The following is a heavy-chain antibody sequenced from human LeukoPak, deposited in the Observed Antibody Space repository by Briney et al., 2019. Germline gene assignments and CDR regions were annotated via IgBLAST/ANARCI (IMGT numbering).Heavy chain of an antibody. CDR1: GGSISSGGYY. V-gene: IGHV4-31*03. Sequence: SETLSLTCTVSGGSISSGGYYWSWIRQHPGKGLEWIGYIYYSGSTYYNPSLKSRVTISVDTSKNQFSLKLSSVTAADTAVYYCAREVSSSSWYQYGMDVWGQGTTVTVSS. CDR2: IYYSGST. D-gene: IGHD6-13*01. CDR3: AREVSSSSWYQYGMDV. J-gene: IGHJ6*02.